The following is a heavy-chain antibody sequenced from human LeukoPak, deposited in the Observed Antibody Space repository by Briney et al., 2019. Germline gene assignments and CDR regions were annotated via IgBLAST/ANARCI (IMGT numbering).Heavy chain of an antibody. CDR3: ARGFLGVAGTDHDAFDI. CDR1: GFTVSSNY. CDR2: IYSGGST. V-gene: IGHV3-53*01. Sequence: GGSLRLSCAASGFTVSSNYMTWVRQAPGKGLEWVSVIYSGGSTYYADSVKGRFTISRDNSKNTLYLQMNSLRPEDTAVYYCARGFLGVAGTDHDAFDIWGQGTMVTVSS. D-gene: IGHD6-19*01. J-gene: IGHJ3*02.